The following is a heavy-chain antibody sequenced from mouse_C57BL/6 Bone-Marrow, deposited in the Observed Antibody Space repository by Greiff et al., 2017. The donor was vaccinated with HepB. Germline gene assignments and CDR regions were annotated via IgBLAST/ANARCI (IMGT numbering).Heavy chain of an antibody. CDR2: IYPRSGNT. CDR1: GYTFTSYG. D-gene: IGHD1-1*01. J-gene: IGHJ2*01. V-gene: IGHV1-81*01. Sequence: QVQLKESGAELARPGASVKLSCKASGYTFTSYGISWVKQRTGQGLEWIGEIYPRSGNTYYNEKFKGKATLTADKSSSTAYMELRSLTSEDSAFYFCASEKYYYGSSYVYWGQGTTLTVSS. CDR3: ASEKYYYGSSYVY.